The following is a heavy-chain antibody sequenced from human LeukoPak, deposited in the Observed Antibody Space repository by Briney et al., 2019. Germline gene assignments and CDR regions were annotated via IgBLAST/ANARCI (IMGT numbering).Heavy chain of an antibody. V-gene: IGHV3-23*01. CDR1: GFTFSSYA. CDR2: ISGSGDRI. Sequence: HPGGSLRLSCAASGFTFSSYAMSWVRQAPGKGLEWVTTISGSGDRIYYADSVKGRFTISRDNSKNTLYLQMNSLRAEDTAVYYCAKDPYYSDSSAYFYDWGQGTLVTVSS. J-gene: IGHJ4*02. D-gene: IGHD3-22*01. CDR3: AKDPYYSDSSAYFYD.